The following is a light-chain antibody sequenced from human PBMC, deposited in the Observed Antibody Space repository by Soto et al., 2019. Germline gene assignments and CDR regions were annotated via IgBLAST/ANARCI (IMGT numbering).Light chain of an antibody. CDR2: KAS. CDR3: QQYSSYPLT. V-gene: IGKV1-5*03. CDR1: QNIKNW. J-gene: IGKJ5*01. Sequence: DIQMTQSPSTLSASVGDRVTITCRASQNIKNWLAWYQQKPGKAPEFLIYKASNLESGVPSRFSGSGSGTEFTLTISSLLPDDFATYYCQQYSSYPLTFGQGTRLEIK.